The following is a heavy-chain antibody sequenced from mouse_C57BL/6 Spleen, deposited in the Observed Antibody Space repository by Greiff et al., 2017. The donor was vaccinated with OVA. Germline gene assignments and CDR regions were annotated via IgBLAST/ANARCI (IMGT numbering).Heavy chain of an antibody. CDR1: GYSFTGYF. Sequence: EVQRVESGPELVKPGDSVKISCKASGYSFTGYFMNWVMQSHGKSLEWIGRINPYNGDTFYNQKFKGKATLTVDKSSSTAHMELRSLTSEDSAVYYCARRADGSSLYAMDYWGQGTSVTVSS. D-gene: IGHD1-1*01. CDR3: ARRADGSSLYAMDY. J-gene: IGHJ4*01. V-gene: IGHV1-20*01. CDR2: INPYNGDT.